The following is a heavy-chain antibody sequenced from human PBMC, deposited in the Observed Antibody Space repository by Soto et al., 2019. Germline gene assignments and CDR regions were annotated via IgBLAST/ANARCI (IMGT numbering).Heavy chain of an antibody. CDR2: IYYSGST. CDR3: ARLDYLYGMDV. V-gene: IGHV4-39*01. Sequence: QLQLQESGPGLVKPSETLSLTCTVSGGSISSSSYYWGWIRQPPGKGLEWIGSIYYSGSTYYNPPLKSRVTISVDTSKNQCSLKLSSVTAADTAVYYCARLDYLYGMDVWGQGTTVTVSS. CDR1: GGSISSSSYY. J-gene: IGHJ6*02.